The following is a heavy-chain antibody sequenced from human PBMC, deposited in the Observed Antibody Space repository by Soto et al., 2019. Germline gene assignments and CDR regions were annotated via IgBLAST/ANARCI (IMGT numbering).Heavy chain of an antibody. CDR1: GGTISGYY. D-gene: IGHD5-18*01. CDR3: ARDRGYRSGSFGS. J-gene: IGHJ5*02. V-gene: IGHV4-4*07. CDR2: IYSDGTT. Sequence: SETLSLTCIVSGGTISGYYWSWIRQPAGKELECIGRIYSDGTTNYNPSVKGRGTMSVDTSKNQISLQLTSVTAEDTAMYYCARDRGYRSGSFGSWGQGVLVTVSS.